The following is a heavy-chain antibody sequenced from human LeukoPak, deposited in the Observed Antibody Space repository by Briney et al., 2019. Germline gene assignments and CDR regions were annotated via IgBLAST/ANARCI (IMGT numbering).Heavy chain of an antibody. V-gene: IGHV3-23*01. J-gene: IGHJ5*02. D-gene: IGHD4-23*01. CDR1: GFTFSNYA. CDR3: ASGGYGGKGNWFDP. CDR2: MRSGDGDT. Sequence: PGGSLRLSCVASGFTFSNYAMSWVRQAPGKGLEWVAVMRSGDGDTTYADSVRGRFTISRDNPKNRLDLQMNSLRAEDTAVYYCASGGYGGKGNWFDPWGQGTLVTVSS.